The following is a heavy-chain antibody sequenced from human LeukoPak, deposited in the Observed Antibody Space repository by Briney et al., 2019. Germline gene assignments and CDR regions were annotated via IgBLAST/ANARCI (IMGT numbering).Heavy chain of an antibody. CDR3: ARDYGDYARWFDP. D-gene: IGHD4-17*01. V-gene: IGHV4-38-2*02. CDR2: IYHSGST. CDR1: AYSISSGYY. J-gene: IGHJ5*02. Sequence: SETLSLTCTVSAYSISSGYYWGWIRQPPGKGLEWIGSIYHSGSTYYNPSLKSRVTISLDTSKNQFSLKLSSVTAADTAVYYCARDYGDYARWFDPWGQGTLVTVSS.